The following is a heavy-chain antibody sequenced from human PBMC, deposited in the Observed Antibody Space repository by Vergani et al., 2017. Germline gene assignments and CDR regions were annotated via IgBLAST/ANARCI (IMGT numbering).Heavy chain of an antibody. V-gene: IGHV3-66*02. CDR2: IYSGDET. CDR1: GSTVSGNY. Sequence: ELQLVESGGGLVQPGGSLRLSCAASGSTVSGNYMTWVRQAPGKGLEWVSHIYSGDETYYADSVKGRVTISRDTSKNTLHLQINNLRVEDTAVYYCARSLTTVTSRGTYYYYYGMDVWGQGTTVTVSS. D-gene: IGHD4-17*01. J-gene: IGHJ6*02. CDR3: ARSLTTVTSRGTYYYYYGMDV.